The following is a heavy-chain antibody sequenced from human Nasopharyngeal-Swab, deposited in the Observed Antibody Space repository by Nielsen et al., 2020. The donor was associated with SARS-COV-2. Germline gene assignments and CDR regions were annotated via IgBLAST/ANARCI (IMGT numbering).Heavy chain of an antibody. CDR3: AKTASSSLYWYFDL. CDR2: ISSNGGST. J-gene: IGHJ2*01. CDR1: GFTFSSYA. V-gene: IGHV3-64*04. Sequence: GVLKISCSASGFTFSSYAMHWVRQAPGKGLEYVSAISSNGGSTYYADSVKGRFTISRDNSKNTLYLQMNSLRAEDTAVYYCAKTASSSLYWYFDLWGRGTLVTVSS. D-gene: IGHD6-6*01.